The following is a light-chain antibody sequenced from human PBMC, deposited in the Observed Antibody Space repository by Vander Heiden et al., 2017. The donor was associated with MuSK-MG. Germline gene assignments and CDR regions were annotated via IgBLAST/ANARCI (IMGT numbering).Light chain of an antibody. CDR2: AAS. V-gene: IGKV1-39*01. Sequence: DIQMTQSPSSLSASVGDRVTITCRASQSISSYLNWYQEKPGKGPKLLIDAASSLERGVPSRFSGSGSGTDFTLTISSLQPEDFAAYFCQQSYSAPFTFGHGTKVDIK. CDR1: QSISSY. CDR3: QQSYSAPFT. J-gene: IGKJ3*01.